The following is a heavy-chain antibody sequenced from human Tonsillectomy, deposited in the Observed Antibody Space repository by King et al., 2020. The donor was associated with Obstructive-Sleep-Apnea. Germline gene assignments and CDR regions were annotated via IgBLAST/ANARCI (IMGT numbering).Heavy chain of an antibody. J-gene: IGHJ4*02. CDR2: ISSNSITI. D-gene: IGHD4-17*01. V-gene: IGHV3-48*04. CDR3: ARDHFGDYSSLDY. Sequence: VQLVEAGGGLVQPGGSLRLSCAASGFSFSSYSMNWVRQAPGKGLEWLSYISSNSITIYYADSVNGRFTISRENAKNSLFLQMNSLRAEDTAVYYCARDHFGDYSSLDYWGQGTLVTVSS. CDR1: GFSFSSYS.